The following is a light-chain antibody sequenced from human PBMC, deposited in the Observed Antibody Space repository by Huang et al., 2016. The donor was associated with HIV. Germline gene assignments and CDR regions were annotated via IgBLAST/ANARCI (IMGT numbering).Light chain of an antibody. CDR3: QQYGSSLA. CDR1: QSVFNNNY. Sequence: EIVLTQSPGILSLSPGESATLSCRASQSVFNNNYLAWYQQKPGQAPRLLIFGASSTANGISDRFRGSGSGTDFTLTISRLEPEDFAVYYCQQYGSSLAFGPGTKVEIK. V-gene: IGKV3-20*01. CDR2: GAS. J-gene: IGKJ1*01.